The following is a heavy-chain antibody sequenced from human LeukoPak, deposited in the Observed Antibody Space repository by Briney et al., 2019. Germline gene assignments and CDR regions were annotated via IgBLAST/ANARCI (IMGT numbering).Heavy chain of an antibody. Sequence: GASVKVSCKASGFTFTSSAMQWVRQARGQRLEWIGWIVVGSGNTNYAQKFQERVTITRDMSTSTAYMELSSLISEDTAVYYCAAVGYSGSYAGYWGQGTLVTVSS. J-gene: IGHJ4*02. CDR3: AAVGYSGSYAGY. CDR1: GFTFTSSA. CDR2: IVVGSGNT. V-gene: IGHV1-58*02. D-gene: IGHD1-26*01.